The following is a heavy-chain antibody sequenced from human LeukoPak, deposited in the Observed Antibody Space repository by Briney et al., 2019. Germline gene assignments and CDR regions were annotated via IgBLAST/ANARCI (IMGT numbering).Heavy chain of an antibody. CDR1: GFSFSSFE. V-gene: IGHV3-48*03. CDR3: ARVGYSNRWYLDC. Sequence: PGGSLRLSCAASGFSFSSFEMNCVRQAPGKGLEWGSYISSSGTTIYYADSVKGRFTISRDNAKNSLYLQMNSLRAADTAVYYCARVGYSNRWYLDCWGQGTLVTVSS. CDR2: ISSSGTTI. D-gene: IGHD6-13*01. J-gene: IGHJ4*02.